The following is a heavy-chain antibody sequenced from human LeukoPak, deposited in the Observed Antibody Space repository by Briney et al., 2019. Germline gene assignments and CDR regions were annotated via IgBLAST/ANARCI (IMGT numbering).Heavy chain of an antibody. CDR1: GDSISSYF. V-gene: IGHV4-59*01. CDR3: AATIKRDYGDTNLDY. D-gene: IGHD4/OR15-4a*01. Sequence: SETLSLTCAVPGDSISSYFWSWIRQPPGKGLEWIGYMHNGVHTNYNPSLKSRVTISGDTSKNQLFLKLTSVTAADTAVYYCAATIKRDYGDTNLDYWGQGTLVTVSS. CDR2: MHNGVHT. J-gene: IGHJ4*02.